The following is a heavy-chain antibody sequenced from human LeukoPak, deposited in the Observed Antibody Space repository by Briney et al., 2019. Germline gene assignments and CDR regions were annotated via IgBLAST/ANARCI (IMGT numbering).Heavy chain of an antibody. J-gene: IGHJ4*02. CDR1: GFTFSSYG. Sequence: GGSLRLSCAASGFTFSSYGMHWVRQAPGKGLEWVAFIRYDGSNKYYADSVKGRFTISRDNSKNTLYLQMNSLRAGDTAAYYCARGVYDYVWGSYRITYYFDYWGQGTLVTVSS. D-gene: IGHD3-16*02. V-gene: IGHV3-30*02. CDR2: IRYDGSNK. CDR3: ARGVYDYVWGSYRITYYFDY.